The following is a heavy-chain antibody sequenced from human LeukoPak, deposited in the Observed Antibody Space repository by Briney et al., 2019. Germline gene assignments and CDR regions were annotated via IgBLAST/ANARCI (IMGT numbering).Heavy chain of an antibody. Sequence: GGSLRLSCAASGFTFSSYNMNWVRQAPGKGLEWVAAISYVGGNEYYTDSVKGRFTMSRDNSKNTLYLQMNSLRVEDTAVYYCARVRVGATTGDTFDIWGQGTMVTVAS. J-gene: IGHJ3*02. CDR1: GFTFSSYN. CDR2: ISYVGGNE. V-gene: IGHV3-30-3*01. CDR3: ARVRVGATTGDTFDI. D-gene: IGHD1-26*01.